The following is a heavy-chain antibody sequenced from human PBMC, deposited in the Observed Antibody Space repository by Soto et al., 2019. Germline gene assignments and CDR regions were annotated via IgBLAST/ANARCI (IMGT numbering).Heavy chain of an antibody. D-gene: IGHD6-13*01. V-gene: IGHV3-23*01. Sequence: QPGGSLRLSCATSGFALTTYAVSWVRQSPGKGLEWVSAISDDGASHYPLSVMGRFTVSRDLSKSMVYLEMSSLGAEDTALYYCAKEIGGVGIPLFDHWGQGTLVTVSS. J-gene: IGHJ4*02. CDR2: ISDDGAS. CDR3: AKEIGGVGIPLFDH. CDR1: GFALTTYA.